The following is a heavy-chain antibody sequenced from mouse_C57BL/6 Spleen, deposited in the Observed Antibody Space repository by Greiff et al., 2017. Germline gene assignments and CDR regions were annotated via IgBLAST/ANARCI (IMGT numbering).Heavy chain of an antibody. V-gene: IGHV2-9-1*01. D-gene: IGHD1-1*01. CDR2: IWTGGGT. Sequence: VKLMESGPGLVAPSQSLSITCTVSGFSLTSYAISWVRQPPGKGLEWLGVIWTGGGTNYNSALKSRLSISKDNSKSQVFLKMNSLQTDDTARYYCARNSDYYGSSGYFDVWGTGTTVTVSS. J-gene: IGHJ1*03. CDR3: ARNSDYYGSSGYFDV. CDR1: GFSLTSYA.